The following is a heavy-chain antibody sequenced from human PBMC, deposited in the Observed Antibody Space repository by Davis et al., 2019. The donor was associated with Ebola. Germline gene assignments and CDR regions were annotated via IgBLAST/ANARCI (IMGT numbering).Heavy chain of an antibody. D-gene: IGHD6-6*01. CDR3: ARETRIAARGPMRSAFDI. Sequence: AASVKVSCKASGYTFTGYYMHWVRQAPGQGLEWMGWINPNSGGTNYAQKFQGWVTMTRDTSISTAYMELSRLRSDDTAVYYCARETRIAARGPMRSAFDIWGQGTMVTVSS. V-gene: IGHV1-2*04. CDR1: GYTFTGYY. CDR2: INPNSGGT. J-gene: IGHJ3*02.